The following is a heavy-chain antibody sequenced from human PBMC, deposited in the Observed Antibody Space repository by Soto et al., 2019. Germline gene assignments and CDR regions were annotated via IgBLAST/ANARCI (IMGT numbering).Heavy chain of an antibody. Sequence: PSETLSLTCTVSGGSISSYYWSWIRQPPGKGLEWIGYISYSGSTNYNPSLKSRVTISVDTSKNQFSLKLSSVTAADKAVYYCARDFSTRITMVRGVTSNWFDPWGQGTLVTVSS. D-gene: IGHD3-10*01. J-gene: IGHJ5*02. V-gene: IGHV4-59*01. CDR3: ARDFSTRITMVRGVTSNWFDP. CDR1: GGSISSYY. CDR2: ISYSGST.